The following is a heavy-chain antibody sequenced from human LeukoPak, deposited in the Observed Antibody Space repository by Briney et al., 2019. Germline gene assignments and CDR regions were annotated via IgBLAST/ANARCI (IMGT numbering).Heavy chain of an antibody. CDR1: GDSISSGGYY. Sequence: SETLSLTCTVSGDSISSGGYYWTWIRQHPGKGLEWIGSIYYSGNTYYNSSLKSRVTISVDTSKNQFSLKLTSVTAADTAVYYCAKGSGTYVVRGVYFDSWGQGTLVTVSS. V-gene: IGHV4-31*03. D-gene: IGHD3-10*01. CDR2: IYYSGNT. J-gene: IGHJ4*02. CDR3: AKGSGTYVVRGVYFDS.